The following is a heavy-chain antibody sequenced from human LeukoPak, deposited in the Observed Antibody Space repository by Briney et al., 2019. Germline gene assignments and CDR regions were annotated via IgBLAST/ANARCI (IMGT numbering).Heavy chain of an antibody. D-gene: IGHD4-17*01. Sequence: GGSLRLSCAASGFTFSSYWMSWVRQAPGKGLEWVANIKQDGSEKYYVDSVKGRFTISRDNAKNSLYLQMNSLRAEDTAVYYCARAISDYGDYVFDYWGQGTLVTVSS. CDR3: ARAISDYGDYVFDY. CDR2: IKQDGSEK. V-gene: IGHV3-7*01. J-gene: IGHJ4*02. CDR1: GFTFSSYW.